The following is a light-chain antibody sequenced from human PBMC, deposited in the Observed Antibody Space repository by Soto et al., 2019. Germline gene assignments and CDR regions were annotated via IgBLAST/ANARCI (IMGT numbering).Light chain of an antibody. CDR3: QQYASYPWT. V-gene: IGKV1-5*01. J-gene: IGKJ1*01. CDR2: DAF. Sequence: DIQLTQTPSTLSSSILDRFTITCRASQSLSGWLAWYQQTPGKAPKLLISDAFRLESGVPSRFRGSGSGTEFSLTISSLQPGDSATFYCQQYASYPWTFGRGTKVDIK. CDR1: QSLSGW.